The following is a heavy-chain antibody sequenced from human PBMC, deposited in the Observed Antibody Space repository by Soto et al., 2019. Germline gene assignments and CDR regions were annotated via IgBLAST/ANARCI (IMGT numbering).Heavy chain of an antibody. CDR3: ARDIVVVPAAMFGGYYYMDV. CDR2: INHSGST. V-gene: IGHV4-34*01. Sequence: SETLSLTCAVYGGSFSGYYWSWIRQPPGKGLEWIGEINHSGSTNYNPSLKSRVTISVDTSKNQFSLKLSSVTAADTAVYYCARDIVVVPAAMFGGYYYMDVWGKGTTVTVPS. D-gene: IGHD2-2*01. CDR1: GGSFSGYY. J-gene: IGHJ6*03.